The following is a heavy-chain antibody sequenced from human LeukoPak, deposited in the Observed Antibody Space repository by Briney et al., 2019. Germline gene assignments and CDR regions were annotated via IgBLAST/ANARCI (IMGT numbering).Heavy chain of an antibody. J-gene: IGHJ4*02. Sequence: GGSLRLSCAASGFTFSTYAMNWVRQAPGKGLEWVSGIGVGGTTYYADSVKGRFTISRDTSKNTLYLQMNSLRAEDTAVYYCAKAQGYYDCWGQGTLVTVSS. CDR1: GFTFSTYA. V-gene: IGHV3-23*01. D-gene: IGHD3-22*01. CDR3: AKAQGYYDC. CDR2: IGVGGTT.